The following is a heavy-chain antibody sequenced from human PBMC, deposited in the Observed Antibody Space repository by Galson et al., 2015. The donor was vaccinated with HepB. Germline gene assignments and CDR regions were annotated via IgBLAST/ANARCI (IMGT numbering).Heavy chain of an antibody. J-gene: IGHJ6*02. CDR3: ARDQFRYTSSWEYFYYGMDV. Sequence: SVKVSCKASDYTFTNYGISWVRQAAGQGLEWMGWTNPYNINTKYAEKFQGRVTLTTDTSTSTAYMELRSLKSDDTAVYYCARDQFRYTSSWEYFYYGMDVWGQGTTVTVSS. CDR1: DYTFTNYG. CDR2: TNPYNINT. V-gene: IGHV1-18*01. D-gene: IGHD6-13*01.